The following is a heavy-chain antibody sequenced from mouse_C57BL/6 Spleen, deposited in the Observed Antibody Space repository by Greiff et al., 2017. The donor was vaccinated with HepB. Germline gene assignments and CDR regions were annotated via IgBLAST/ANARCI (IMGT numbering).Heavy chain of an antibody. CDR2: IDPSDSYT. CDR1: GYTFTSYW. Sequence: QVQLQQPGAELVMPGASVKLSCKASGYTFTSYWMHWVKQRPGQGLEWIGEIDPSDSYTNYNQKFKGKSTLTVDKSSSTAYMQLSSLTSEDTAVYDCARDYYGGREDYFDYWGQGTTLTVSS. CDR3: ARDYYGGREDYFDY. D-gene: IGHD1-1*01. J-gene: IGHJ2*01. V-gene: IGHV1-69*01.